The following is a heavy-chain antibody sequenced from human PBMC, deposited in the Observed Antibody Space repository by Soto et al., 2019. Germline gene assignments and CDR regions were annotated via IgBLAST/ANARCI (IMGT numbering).Heavy chain of an antibody. CDR3: AKDGGGYNYGYVMLDKYYYGMDV. J-gene: IGHJ6*02. Sequence: QVRLVESGGGVVQPGRSLRLSCAASGFTFSTYAMHWVRQAPGKGLEWVAVISYDGTNKYYADSVRGRFTISRDNSKNTLFLQMNSLRAEDTAVYYCAKDGGGYNYGYVMLDKYYYGMDVWGQGTTVTVSS. V-gene: IGHV3-30-3*01. CDR2: ISYDGTNK. CDR1: GFTFSTYA. D-gene: IGHD5-18*01.